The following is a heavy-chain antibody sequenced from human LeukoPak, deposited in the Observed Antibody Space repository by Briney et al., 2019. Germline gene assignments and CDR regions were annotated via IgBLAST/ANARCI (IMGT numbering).Heavy chain of an antibody. V-gene: IGHV5-51*01. CDR2: IYPGDSDT. Sequence: GASLQISCKASGCGFTTYWIGWVRRMPGKGLEWMGVIYPGDSDTRYSLSFQGQVTISADKSISTAYLQWSSLKASDTAMYYCARGKDGYNYFDYWGQGTLVTVSS. CDR3: ARGKDGYNYFDY. D-gene: IGHD5-24*01. J-gene: IGHJ4*02. CDR1: GCGFTTYW.